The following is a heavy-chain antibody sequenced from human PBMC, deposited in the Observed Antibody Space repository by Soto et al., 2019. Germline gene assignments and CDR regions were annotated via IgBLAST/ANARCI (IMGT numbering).Heavy chain of an antibody. CDR1: GFSLSTSGVG. V-gene: IGHV2-5*02. CDR3: ALGYCTNGVCSPLVY. D-gene: IGHD2-8*01. CDR2: IYWDDDK. Sequence: QITLKESGPTLVKPTQTLTLTCTFSGFSLSTSGVGVGWIRQPPGKALEWLALIYWDDDKRYSPSLKSRLTITKDTSKNQVVLTMTNMDPVDTAKYYCALGYCTNGVCSPLVYWGQGTLVTVSS. J-gene: IGHJ4*02.